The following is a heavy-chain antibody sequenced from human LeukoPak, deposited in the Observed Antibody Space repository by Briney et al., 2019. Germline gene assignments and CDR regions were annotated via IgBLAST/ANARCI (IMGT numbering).Heavy chain of an antibody. Sequence: SETLSLICTVSGGSISSYYWSWIRQPPGKGLEWIGYIYYGGSTNYNPSLKSRVTISVDTSKNQFSLKLSSVTAADTAVYYCARHFRIAAAGTITRNYYYGMDVWGQGTTVTVSS. CDR2: IYYGGST. J-gene: IGHJ6*02. CDR1: GGSISSYY. CDR3: ARHFRIAAAGTITRNYYYGMDV. D-gene: IGHD6-13*01. V-gene: IGHV4-59*08.